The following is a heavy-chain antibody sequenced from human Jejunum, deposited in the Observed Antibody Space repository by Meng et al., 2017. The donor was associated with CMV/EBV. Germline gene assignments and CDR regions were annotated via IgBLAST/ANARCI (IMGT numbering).Heavy chain of an antibody. Sequence: QVQLGESGGGLVKPGESLRISWEASVCTFSDYYMSWIRQVPGKGLEWLSYVSSYGDYTDYADSVRARFIMSRDNAKNSLYLQMNSLEVEDTAVYFCVRGGGNDLTFDYWGQGVLVTVSS. CDR1: VCTFSDYY. J-gene: IGHJ4*02. CDR2: VSSYGDYT. CDR3: VRGGGNDLTFDY. D-gene: IGHD1-1*01. V-gene: IGHV3-11*05.